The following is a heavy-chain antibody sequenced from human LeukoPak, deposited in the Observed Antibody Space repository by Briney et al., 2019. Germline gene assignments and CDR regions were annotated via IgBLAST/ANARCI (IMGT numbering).Heavy chain of an antibody. CDR3: ARGYYCGGGSCKLEY. Sequence: GESLKISCQGSGYSFNSYWIPWVRQLPGQGLERMGIIYPGDSDTSYSPSFQGQITISDYKSINTGYLRWSSLKASDTAMYYCARGYYCGGGSCKLEYWGQGTLVTVSS. CDR2: IYPGDSDT. J-gene: IGHJ4*02. D-gene: IGHD2-15*01. V-gene: IGHV5-51*01. CDR1: GYSFNSYW.